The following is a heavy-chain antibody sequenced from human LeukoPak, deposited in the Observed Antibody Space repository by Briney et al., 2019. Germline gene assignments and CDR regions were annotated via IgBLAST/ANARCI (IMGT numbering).Heavy chain of an antibody. D-gene: IGHD2-2*02. CDR2: IRYDGSNK. V-gene: IGHV3-30*02. J-gene: IGHJ3*02. Sequence: GGSLRLSCAASGFSFSSYGMHWVRQAPGKGLEWVAFIRYDGSNKYYADSVKGRFTISRDNSKNTLYLQMNSLRAEDTAVYYCANWEVGVPAARPHDAFDIWGQGTMVTVSS. CDR1: GFSFSSYG. CDR3: ANWEVGVPAARPHDAFDI.